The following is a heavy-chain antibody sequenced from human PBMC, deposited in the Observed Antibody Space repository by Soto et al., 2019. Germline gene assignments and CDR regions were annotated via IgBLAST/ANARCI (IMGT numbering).Heavy chain of an antibody. V-gene: IGHV3-33*01. D-gene: IGHD6-19*01. Sequence: QVQLVESGGGVVQPGRSLRLSCAASGFTFSSSGLHWVRQAPGKGLEWVALIWYDGSNKYYADSVKGRFTISRDNSKNTMDLHMNSLRAEDTAVYYCSRDRGNIAVGVPYHFDYWGQGTLVTVSS. CDR2: IWYDGSNK. J-gene: IGHJ4*02. CDR1: GFTFSSSG. CDR3: SRDRGNIAVGVPYHFDY.